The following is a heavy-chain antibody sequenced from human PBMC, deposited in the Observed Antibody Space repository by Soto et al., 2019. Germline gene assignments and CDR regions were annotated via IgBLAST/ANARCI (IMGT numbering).Heavy chain of an antibody. CDR3: ARDTFGRAYYFLH. CDR2: ISSGGST. J-gene: IGHJ4*02. CDR1: GFTVSSFY. V-gene: IGHV3-66*01. Sequence: EVQLVESGGGLVQPGGSLRLSCAASGFTVSSFYMTWVRQAPGKGLQWVAVISSGGSTYYADSVKGRFTISRDNSKNTLYLEMNSLRAEDTAVYYCARDTFGRAYYFLHGGQGTLVTVSS. D-gene: IGHD3-3*01.